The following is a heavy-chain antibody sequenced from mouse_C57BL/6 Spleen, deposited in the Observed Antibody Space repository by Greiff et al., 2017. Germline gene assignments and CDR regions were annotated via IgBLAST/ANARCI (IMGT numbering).Heavy chain of an antibody. CDR1: GYTFTDYE. J-gene: IGHJ3*01. CDR2: LDPETGGT. Sequence: VKLQESGAELVRPGASVTLSCKASGYTFTDYEMHWVKQTPLHGLEWIGALDPETGGTAYNQKFKGRAILTADKSSSTAYMELRSLTSEDSAVYYCTRLDDGYYAPFAYWGQGTLVTVSA. V-gene: IGHV1-15*01. D-gene: IGHD2-3*01. CDR3: TRLDDGYYAPFAY.